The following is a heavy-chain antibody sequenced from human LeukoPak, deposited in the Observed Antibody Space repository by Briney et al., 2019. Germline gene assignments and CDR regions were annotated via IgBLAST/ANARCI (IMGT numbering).Heavy chain of an antibody. CDR3: ARRVAVAGNYYFDY. J-gene: IGHJ4*02. Sequence: SETLSLTCTVSGGSISSYYWSRFRQPPGKGLEWIGYMYYSGITNYNPSLKSRVTISVDTSKNQFSPKLSSVTAADTAVYYCARRVAVAGNYYFDYWGQGTLVTVSA. D-gene: IGHD6-19*01. V-gene: IGHV4-59*08. CDR2: MYYSGIT. CDR1: GGSISSYY.